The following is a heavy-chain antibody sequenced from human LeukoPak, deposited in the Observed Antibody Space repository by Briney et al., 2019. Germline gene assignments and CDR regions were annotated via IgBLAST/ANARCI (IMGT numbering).Heavy chain of an antibody. J-gene: IGHJ6*02. Sequence: GGSLRLSCAASGFTFSSYAMSWVRQAPGKGLEWVANIKQDGSEKYYVDSVKGRFTISRDSAKNSLYLQMNGLRAEDTAVYYCAREALPMYYGFWSGYYTTSPYGMDVWGQGTTVTVSS. CDR2: IKQDGSEK. D-gene: IGHD3-3*01. CDR1: GFTFSSYA. CDR3: AREALPMYYGFWSGYYTTSPYGMDV. V-gene: IGHV3-7*01.